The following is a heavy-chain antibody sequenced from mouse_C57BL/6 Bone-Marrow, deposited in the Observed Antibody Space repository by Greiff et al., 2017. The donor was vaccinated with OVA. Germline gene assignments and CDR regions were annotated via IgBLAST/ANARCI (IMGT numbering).Heavy chain of an antibody. V-gene: IGHV1-63*01. D-gene: IGHD3-1*01. CDR3: ARGGTNWYFDV. Sequence: VQLKESGAELVRPGTSVKMSCKASGYTFTNYWIGWAKQRPGHGLEWIGDIYPGGGYTNYNEKFKGKATLTADKSSSTAYMQFSSLTSEDSAIYYCARGGTNWYFDVWGTGTTVTVSS. J-gene: IGHJ1*03. CDR2: IYPGGGYT. CDR1: GYTFTNYW.